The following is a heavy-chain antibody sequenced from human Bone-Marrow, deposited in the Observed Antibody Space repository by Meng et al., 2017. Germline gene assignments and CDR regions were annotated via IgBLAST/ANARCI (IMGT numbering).Heavy chain of an antibody. CDR3: ARDPKRIIAAAGPGFDY. V-gene: IGHV4-38-2*02. J-gene: IGHJ4*02. CDR1: GYSISSGYY. CDR2: IYHSGST. Sequence: SETLSLTCAVSGYSISSGYYWGWIRQPPGKGLEWIGSIYHSGSTYYNPSLKSRVTISVDTSKNQFSLKLSSVTAADTAVYYCARDPKRIIAAAGPGFDYWGQGTLVTVSS. D-gene: IGHD6-13*01.